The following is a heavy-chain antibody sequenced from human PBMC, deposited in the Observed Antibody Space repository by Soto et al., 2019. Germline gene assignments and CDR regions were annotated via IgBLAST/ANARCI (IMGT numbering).Heavy chain of an antibody. CDR3: ARDIWSGDYKWFDS. D-gene: IGHD3-3*01. J-gene: IGHJ5*01. V-gene: IGHV3-30*03. CDR2: ISNDGRAQ. Sequence: VGSLRLSCTSSTVTINVHGIQWVRQAPGKGLEWVAFISNDGRAQYYADSVKGRFTISRDYSKNTVDLQMNSLRNEETAVYYCARDIWSGDYKWFDSWGPGTLVTVSS. CDR1: TVTINVHG.